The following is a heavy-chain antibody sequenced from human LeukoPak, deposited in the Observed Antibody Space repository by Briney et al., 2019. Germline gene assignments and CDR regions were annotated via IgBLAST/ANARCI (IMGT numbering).Heavy chain of an antibody. J-gene: IGHJ4*02. V-gene: IGHV4-61*02. CDR3: ARSGYSNFDY. Sequence: PSETLSLTCTVSGGSLSSGSDYWSWIRQSAGKGLEWIGRIYASGSTNYNPSLKSRVTISVDTCKNQFSLKLSSVTAADTAVYHCARSGYSNFDYWGQETLVTVSS. D-gene: IGHD3-3*01. CDR2: IYASGST. CDR1: GGSLSSGSDY.